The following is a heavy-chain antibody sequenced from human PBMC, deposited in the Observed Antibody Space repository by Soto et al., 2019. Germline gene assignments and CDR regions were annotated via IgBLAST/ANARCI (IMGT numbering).Heavy chain of an antibody. V-gene: IGHV3-21*01. CDR2: ISGSSSYI. J-gene: IGHJ4*02. D-gene: IGHD4-17*01. CDR1: GFTFSSYA. Sequence: GGSLILSCAASGFTFSSYAMSWVRQAPGKGLEWVSAISGSSSYIYYADSVKGRFTISRDNAKNSLYLQMNSLRAEDTAVYYCARHYDFDYWGQGTLVTGSS. CDR3: ARHYDFDY.